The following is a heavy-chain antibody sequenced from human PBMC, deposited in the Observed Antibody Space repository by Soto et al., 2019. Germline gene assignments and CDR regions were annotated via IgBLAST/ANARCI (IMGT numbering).Heavy chain of an antibody. D-gene: IGHD3-22*01. J-gene: IGHJ4*02. V-gene: IGHV3-11*01. Sequence: GGSLRLSCAASGFSFSDYYMRWIRQAPGKGLEWISYISSSGKTKYYAASVKGRFTISRDNARNSLYLQMNSLRADDTAVYYCSRARFKYYETSGYFDYWGQGTLVTVSS. CDR2: ISSSGKTK. CDR3: SRARFKYYETSGYFDY. CDR1: GFSFSDYY.